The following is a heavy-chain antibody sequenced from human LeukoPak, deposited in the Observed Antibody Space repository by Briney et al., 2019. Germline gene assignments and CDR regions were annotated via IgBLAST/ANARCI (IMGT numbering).Heavy chain of an antibody. CDR3: ARDIGATIHAFDI. J-gene: IGHJ3*02. CDR2: INPNSGGT. CDR1: GYTFTGYY. D-gene: IGHD5-12*01. Sequence: ASVTVSCKACGYTFTGYYMHWVRQAPGQGREWMGWINPNSGGTHYAQKFQGRVTMIRGTSISTAYMELSRLRSDDTAVYYCARDIGATIHAFDIWGQGTMVTVSS. V-gene: IGHV1-2*02.